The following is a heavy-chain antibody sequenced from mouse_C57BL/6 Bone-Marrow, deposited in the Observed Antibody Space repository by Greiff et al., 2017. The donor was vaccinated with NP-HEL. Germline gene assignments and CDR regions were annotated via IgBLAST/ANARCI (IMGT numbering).Heavy chain of an antibody. CDR1: GYSFTGYY. Sequence: VQLQQSGPELVKPGASVRISCKASGYSFTGYYMNWVKQSPEKSLEWIGEINPSTGGTTYNQKFKAKATLTVDKSSSTAYMQLKSLTSEDSAVYYCARAFYYGSSWGFAYWGQGTLVTVSA. CDR3: ARAFYYGSSWGFAY. CDR2: INPSTGGT. D-gene: IGHD1-1*01. J-gene: IGHJ3*01. V-gene: IGHV1-42*01.